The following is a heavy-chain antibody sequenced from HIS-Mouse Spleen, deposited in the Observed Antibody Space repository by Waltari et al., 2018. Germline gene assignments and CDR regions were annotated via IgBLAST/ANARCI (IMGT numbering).Heavy chain of an antibody. CDR3: ARSPYYDFWSGYSDNWFDP. V-gene: IGHV4-31*03. Sequence: QVQLQESGPGLVKPSQTLSLTCTVSGGSISSGGYYWSWIRQHPGKGLEWIGYIDYSGRTYSHPSLKSRVTISVDTSKNQFSLKLSSVTAADTAVYYCARSPYYDFWSGYSDNWFDPWGQGTLVTVSS. D-gene: IGHD3-3*01. CDR1: GGSISSGGYY. J-gene: IGHJ5*02. CDR2: IDYSGRT.